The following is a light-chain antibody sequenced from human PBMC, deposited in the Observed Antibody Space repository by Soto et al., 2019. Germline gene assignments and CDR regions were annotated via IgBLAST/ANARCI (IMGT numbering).Light chain of an antibody. CDR2: DAS. J-gene: IGKJ5*01. V-gene: IGKV3-11*01. Sequence: EVVLKKYPATLSLSPGERATLSCRASQSVSTYLAWYQQKPGQAPRLLIYDASNRATGIPARFSGSGSATDFTLTISSLEPEDFAVYYCQQRSSWITFGQRTRLEIK. CDR3: QQRSSWIT. CDR1: QSVSTY.